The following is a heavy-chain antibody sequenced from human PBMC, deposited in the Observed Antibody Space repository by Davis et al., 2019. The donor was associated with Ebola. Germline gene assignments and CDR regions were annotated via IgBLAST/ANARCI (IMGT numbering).Heavy chain of an antibody. CDR3: ARDQYNSASYFYYGMDV. CDR2: ISAYNGDT. Sequence: AASVKVSCKASGYTFTNYGVTWVRQAPGQGLEWMGWISAYNGDTNYAHNLQGRVTMTTDTSTSTAYMELRSLRSDDTAVYYCARDQYNSASYFYYGMDVWGQGTTVTVSS. D-gene: IGHD1-1*01. CDR1: GYTFTNYG. V-gene: IGHV1-18*01. J-gene: IGHJ6*02.